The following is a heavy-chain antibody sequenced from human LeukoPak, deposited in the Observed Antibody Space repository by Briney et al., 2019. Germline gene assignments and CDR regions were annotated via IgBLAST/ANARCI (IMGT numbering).Heavy chain of an antibody. J-gene: IGHJ5*02. CDR1: DGSFSGYY. CDR3: ARSDYGDYDLLTWFDP. Sequence: SETLSLTCAVYDGSFSGYYCSWIRQPPGKGLEWIGEINHSGSANYNPSLKSRVTILLDMSKNQFSLNLSSVTAADTAVYYCARSDYGDYDLLTWFDPWGQGTLVTVSS. CDR2: INHSGSA. V-gene: IGHV4-34*01. D-gene: IGHD4-17*01.